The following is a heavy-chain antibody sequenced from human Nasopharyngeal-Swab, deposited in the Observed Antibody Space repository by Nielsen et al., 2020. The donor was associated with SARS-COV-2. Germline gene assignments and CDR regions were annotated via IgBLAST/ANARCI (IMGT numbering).Heavy chain of an antibody. CDR3: TRDFGMATFDS. V-gene: IGHV3-74*03. CDR2: IKHDGSGT. CDR1: GFTFRNYW. J-gene: IGHJ4*02. D-gene: IGHD3-16*01. Sequence: GGSLRLSCVASGFTFRNYWMYWVRQAPGKGLVWVSRIKHDGSGTKYADSVKGRFTISRDNAKNTLYLHMNSLTAEDTAVYYCTRDFGMATFDSWGQGTLVTVSS.